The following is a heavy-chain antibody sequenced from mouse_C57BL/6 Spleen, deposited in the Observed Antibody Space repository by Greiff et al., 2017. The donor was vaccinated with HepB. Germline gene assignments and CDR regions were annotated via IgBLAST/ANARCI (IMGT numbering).Heavy chain of an antibody. CDR1: GYAFSSSW. J-gene: IGHJ2*01. Sequence: VQLQQSGPELVKPGASVKISCKASGYAFSSSWMNWVKQRPGKGLEWIGRIYPGDGDTNYNGKFKGKATLTADKSSSTAYMQLSSLTSEDSAVYFCARPLTTVDYFDYWGQGTTLTVSS. CDR3: ARPLTTVDYFDY. CDR2: IYPGDGDT. V-gene: IGHV1-82*01. D-gene: IGHD1-1*01.